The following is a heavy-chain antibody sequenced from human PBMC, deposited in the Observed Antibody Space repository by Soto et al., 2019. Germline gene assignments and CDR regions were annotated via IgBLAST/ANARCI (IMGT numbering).Heavy chain of an antibody. D-gene: IGHD1-26*01. Sequence: SETLSLTCTVSGASITFGGYSWSWIRQTPGKGLEWIGYINHLETTFYNPSFESRLALSIDRAKNQFSLKLHSMSAADRAVYFCARGGGSDSFDYWGQGILVTVSS. CDR2: INHLETT. J-gene: IGHJ4*02. CDR3: ARGGGSDSFDY. CDR1: GASITFGGYS. V-gene: IGHV4-30-2*01.